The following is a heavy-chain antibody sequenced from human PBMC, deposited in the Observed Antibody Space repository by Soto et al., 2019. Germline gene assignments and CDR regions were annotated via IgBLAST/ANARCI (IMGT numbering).Heavy chain of an antibody. D-gene: IGHD5-12*01. CDR1: GFIFTNYA. CDR3: VREGRGSFDF. V-gene: IGHV3-23*01. Sequence: GGSLRLSCAASGFIFTNYAMNWVRQAPGKGLEWVSVIGGRGNSAYYADSVQGRFTISRDNSKNTLSLQMSSLTADDTAIYYCVREGRGSFDFWGRGTMVTVPS. CDR2: IGGRGNSA. J-gene: IGHJ3*01.